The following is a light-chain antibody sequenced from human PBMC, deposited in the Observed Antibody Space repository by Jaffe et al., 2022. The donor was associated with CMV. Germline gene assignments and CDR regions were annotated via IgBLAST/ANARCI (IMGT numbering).Light chain of an antibody. CDR2: DVI. V-gene: IGLV2-14*03. CDR1: RTDFGSFDY. CDR3: SSYTNTNNLV. Sequence: QSALTQPASVSGSPGQSITISCTGPRTDFGSFDYVSWYQQYPGQVPKLIIYDVITRPSGVSNRFSGSKSGNTASLTISGLQSEDEADYYCSSYTNTNNLVFGGGTKVTVL. J-gene: IGLJ2*01.